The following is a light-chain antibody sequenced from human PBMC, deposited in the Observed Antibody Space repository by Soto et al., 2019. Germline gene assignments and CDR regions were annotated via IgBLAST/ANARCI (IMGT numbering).Light chain of an antibody. CDR2: DDS. Sequence: QSVLTQPRSVSGSPGQSVTISCTGTSSGVGGYNYVSWYQQHPGKAPKLMIYDDSKRPSGVPDRFSGSKSGNTASLTISGLQAEDEADYYCCSYAGSYTWVFGGGTKLTVL. V-gene: IGLV2-11*01. CDR1: SSGVGGYNY. CDR3: CSYAGSYTWV. J-gene: IGLJ3*02.